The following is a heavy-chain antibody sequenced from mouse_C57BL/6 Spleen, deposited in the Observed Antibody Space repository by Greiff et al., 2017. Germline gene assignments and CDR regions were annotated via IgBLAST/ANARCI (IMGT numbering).Heavy chain of an antibody. V-gene: IGHV1-72*01. D-gene: IGHD2-5*01. Sequence: QVQLKQPGAELVKPGASVKLSCKASGYTFTSYWMHWVKQRPGRGLEWIGRIDPNSGGTKYNEKFKSKATLTVDKPSSTAYRQLSSLTSEDSAVYYCARRDESNPWFAYWGQGTLVTVSA. CDR3: ARRDESNPWFAY. CDR1: GYTFTSYW. CDR2: IDPNSGGT. J-gene: IGHJ3*01.